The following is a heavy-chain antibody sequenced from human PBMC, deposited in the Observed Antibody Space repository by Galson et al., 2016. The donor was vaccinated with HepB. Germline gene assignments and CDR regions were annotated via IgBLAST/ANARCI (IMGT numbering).Heavy chain of an antibody. CDR3: ARRLNRIRAVGWGYGMDV. CDR1: GFTFSSHW. Sequence: SLRLSCAASGFTFSSHWMTWVRQAPGKGPEWVASIKEDGSDKPYEDSVRGRFTISRDNAKNSLYLQMNSLRVEDTAVYYCARRLNRIRAVGWGYGMDVWGQGTTVTVSS. D-gene: IGHD3-10*01. V-gene: IGHV3-7*01. J-gene: IGHJ6*02. CDR2: IKEDGSDK.